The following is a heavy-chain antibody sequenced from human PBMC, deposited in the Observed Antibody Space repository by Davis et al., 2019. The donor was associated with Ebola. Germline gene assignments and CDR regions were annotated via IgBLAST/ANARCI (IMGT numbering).Heavy chain of an antibody. D-gene: IGHD3-10*01. V-gene: IGHV3-23*01. Sequence: GESLKISCVVSGVPFSKYAMSWVRQVPGKGLEWVSGASGSGETTYYAHSVKGRFTISRDNFQNTLFLQMNSLRVEDTAVYYCAKSSEIILLTGGIDYWGQGALVTVSS. CDR3: AKSSEIILLTGGIDY. CDR2: ASGSGETT. J-gene: IGHJ4*02. CDR1: GVPFSKYA.